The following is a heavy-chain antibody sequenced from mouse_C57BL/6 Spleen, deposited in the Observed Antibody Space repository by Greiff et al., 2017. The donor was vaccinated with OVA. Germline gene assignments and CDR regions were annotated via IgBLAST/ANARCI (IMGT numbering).Heavy chain of an antibody. D-gene: IGHD1-1*01. Sequence: QVHVKQSGPGLVQPSQRLSITCTVSGFSLTSYGVHWVRQPPGKGLEWLGVIWSGGSTDYNAAFISRLSISKDNSKSQVFFKMNSLQADDTAIYYCAKGGTTVVARYAMDYWGQGTSVTVSS. J-gene: IGHJ4*01. CDR3: AKGGTTVVARYAMDY. CDR1: GFSLTSYG. V-gene: IGHV2-4*01. CDR2: IWSGGST.